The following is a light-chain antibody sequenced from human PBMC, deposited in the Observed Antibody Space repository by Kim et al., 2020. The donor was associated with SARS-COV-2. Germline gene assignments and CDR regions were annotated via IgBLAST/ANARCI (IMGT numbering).Light chain of an antibody. CDR1: SLRSYY. CDR2: DKN. Sequence: ALGQTVRITCQGDSLRSYYASWYQQKPGQAPVLVMYDKNNRPSGIPDRFSGSTSGKTASLTLTGAQAEDEADYYCNSRDSSGDQLIFGGGTQLTVL. CDR3: NSRDSSGDQLI. J-gene: IGLJ2*01. V-gene: IGLV3-19*01.